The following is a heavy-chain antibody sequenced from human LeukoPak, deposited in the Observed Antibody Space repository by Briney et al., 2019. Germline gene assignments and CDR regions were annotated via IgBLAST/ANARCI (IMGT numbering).Heavy chain of an antibody. D-gene: IGHD3-3*01. V-gene: IGHV4-61*01. J-gene: IGHJ5*01. CDR2: IYNSGST. Sequence: PSETLSLTCTVSGGSVSSDSSYWSWIRQPPGKGLEWIGYIYNSGSTNYNPSLKSRVTISIDTSKNQFSLKLKSVTAADTAVYYCARGRNLEWFDYWGQGTLVTVSS. CDR3: ARGRNLEWFDY. CDR1: GGSVSSDSSY.